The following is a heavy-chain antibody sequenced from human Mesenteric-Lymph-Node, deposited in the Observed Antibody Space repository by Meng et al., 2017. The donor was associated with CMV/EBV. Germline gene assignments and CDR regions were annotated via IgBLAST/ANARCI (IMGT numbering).Heavy chain of an antibody. CDR3: ARVTTVWRLSHAWDY. J-gene: IGHJ4*02. V-gene: IGHV3-74*01. Sequence: GGSLRLSCVGSGFTFSSYWMHWVRQAPGKGLVWVSRIKNDGSRTSYADSVKGRFTISRDNAKNTLYLQMNSPRDEDTAVFDCARVTTVWRLSHAWDYRGQGTQVTVSS. CDR2: IKNDGSRT. D-gene: IGHD1-14*01. CDR1: GFTFSSYW.